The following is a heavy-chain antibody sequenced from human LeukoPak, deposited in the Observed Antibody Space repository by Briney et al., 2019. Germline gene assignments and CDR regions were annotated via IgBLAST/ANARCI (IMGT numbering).Heavy chain of an antibody. D-gene: IGHD5-24*01. CDR2: IKQNGSEK. CDR3: ARASDPWLQLT. J-gene: IGHJ5*02. CDR1: GFTFINYL. V-gene: IGHV3-7*05. Sequence: PGGPRRLSSAASGFTFINYLMIWVRQAPGKGLEWVGNIKQNGSEKRYADSVRGRFTISRDNAQTSQYLQMNSLRAEDTAVYSCARASDPWLQLTWGQGTLVTVSS.